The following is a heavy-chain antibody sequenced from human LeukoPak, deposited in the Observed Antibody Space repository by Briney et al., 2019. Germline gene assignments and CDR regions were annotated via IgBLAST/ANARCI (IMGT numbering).Heavy chain of an antibody. CDR2: IVVGSGNT. Sequence: SVKVSCKASGFSFTRSTMQWVRQARGQRLEWIGWIVVGSGNTNYAQKFQERVTITRDMSTTTAYMELSSLRSEDTAVYYCAAKFGDSDYWGQGTLVTVSS. CDR3: AAKFGDSDY. J-gene: IGHJ4*02. CDR1: GFSFTRST. V-gene: IGHV1-58*02. D-gene: IGHD3-10*01.